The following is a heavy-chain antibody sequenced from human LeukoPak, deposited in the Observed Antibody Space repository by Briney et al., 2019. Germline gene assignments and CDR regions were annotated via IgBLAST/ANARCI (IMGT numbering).Heavy chain of an antibody. J-gene: IGHJ4*02. Sequence: AGGSLRLSCAASGFTFSGSAMHWVRQVSGKGLEWVGRIRSKANSYATAYAASVKGRFTISRDDSKNTAYLQMNSLKTEDTAVYYCTGTTVTTTYWGQGTLVTVSS. D-gene: IGHD4-17*01. CDR2: IRSKANSYAT. CDR3: TGTTVTTTY. CDR1: GFTFSGSA. V-gene: IGHV3-73*01.